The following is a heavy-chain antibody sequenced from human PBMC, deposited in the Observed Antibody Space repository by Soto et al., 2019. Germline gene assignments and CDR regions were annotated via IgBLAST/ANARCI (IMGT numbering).Heavy chain of an antibody. Sequence: GESLKISCKGSGYSFTSYWIGWVRQMPGKGLKWMGIIYPDDSDATYSPSFQGQVTISADTSISTAYLQWNSLKASDTAMYYCARSWVVRGYHYYYGMDVWGQGTTVTVS. CDR2: IYPDDSDA. V-gene: IGHV5-51*01. CDR3: ARSWVVRGYHYYYGMDV. CDR1: GYSFTSYW. J-gene: IGHJ6*02. D-gene: IGHD3-10*01.